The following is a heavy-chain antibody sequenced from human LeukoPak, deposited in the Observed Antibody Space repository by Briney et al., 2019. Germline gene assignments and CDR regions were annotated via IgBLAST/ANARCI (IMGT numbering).Heavy chain of an antibody. V-gene: IGHV3-23*01. D-gene: IGHD3-22*01. CDR1: GFTFSSYA. CDR2: ISGSGGST. J-gene: IGHJ4*02. CDR3: ASTGGHSSGYYYPGY. Sequence: GGSLRLSCAASGFTFSSYAMSWVRQAPGEGLEWVSAISGSGGSTYYADSVKGRFTISRDNSKNTLYLQMNSLGAEDTAVYYCASTGGHSSGYYYPGYWGQGTLVTVSS.